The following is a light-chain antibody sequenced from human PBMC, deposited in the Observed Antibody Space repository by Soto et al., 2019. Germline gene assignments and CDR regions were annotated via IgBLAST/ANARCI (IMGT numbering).Light chain of an antibody. J-gene: IGKJ1*01. CDR2: EAS. CDR3: QQYNNFWT. V-gene: IGKV1-5*03. Sequence: DIQMTQFPSALSASVGDRVTLTCRASQSVNIWLAWYQQKPGMAPKLLISEASTGETGVPARFSGSGCGTQFALTISSLQPDYLATYYCQQYNNFWTFGQGTKVQIK. CDR1: QSVNIW.